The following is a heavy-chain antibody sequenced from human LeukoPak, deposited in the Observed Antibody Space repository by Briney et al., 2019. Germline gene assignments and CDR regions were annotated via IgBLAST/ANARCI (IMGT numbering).Heavy chain of an antibody. CDR3: ARGRSAYSSSWSDGSYYYYMEV. J-gene: IGHJ6*03. CDR2: ISAYNGNT. Sequence: GASVKVSCKASGYTFTSYGISWVRQAPGQGLEWMGWISAYNGNTNYAQKLQGRVTMTTDTSTSTAYMELRSLRSDDTAVYYCARGRSAYSSSWSDGSYYYYMEVRGTGTTVTVSS. D-gene: IGHD6-13*01. V-gene: IGHV1-18*01. CDR1: GYTFTSYG.